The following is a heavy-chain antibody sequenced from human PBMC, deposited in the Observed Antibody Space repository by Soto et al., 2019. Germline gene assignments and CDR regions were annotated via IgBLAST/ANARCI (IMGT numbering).Heavy chain of an antibody. CDR1: GYTFTSYA. Sequence: QVQLVQSVAEVKKPGASVKVSCKASGYTFTSYAIHWVRQAPGQRLEWMGWINAGNGNTKYSQKFQDRVTITRDTSASKAYMELSSLRSEDTAVYYCARDLGGWPDYWGQGTLVTVSS. CDR2: INAGNGNT. CDR3: ARDLGGWPDY. V-gene: IGHV1-3*01. D-gene: IGHD6-19*01. J-gene: IGHJ4*02.